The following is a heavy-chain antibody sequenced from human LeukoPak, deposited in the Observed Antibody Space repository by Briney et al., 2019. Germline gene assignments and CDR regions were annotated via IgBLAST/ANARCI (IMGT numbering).Heavy chain of an antibody. V-gene: IGHV4-34*09. CDR1: GVSFSGYY. J-gene: IGHJ4*02. D-gene: IGHD3-22*01. Sequence: SETLSLTCAVYGVSFSGYYWSWIRQPPGKGLEWVGEINHSGSTNYNPSLKSRVTISVDTSKNQFSLKLSSVTAADTAVYYCARVDYDSSGYYAYYFDYWGQGTLVTVSS. CDR3: ARVDYDSSGYYAYYFDY. CDR2: INHSGST.